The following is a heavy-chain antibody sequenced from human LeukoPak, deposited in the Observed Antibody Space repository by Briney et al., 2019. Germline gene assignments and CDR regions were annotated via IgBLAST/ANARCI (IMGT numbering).Heavy chain of an antibody. Sequence: GASVKVSCKASGYTFTSYDINWVRQATGQGLEWMGWMNPNSGNTSYAQKFQGRVTITRNTSISTAYMELSSLRSEDTAVYYCERGVGYCSSTSCYDAFDIWGQGTMVTVSS. D-gene: IGHD2-2*01. V-gene: IGHV1-8*03. CDR1: GYTFTSYD. J-gene: IGHJ3*02. CDR2: MNPNSGNT. CDR3: ERGVGYCSSTSCYDAFDI.